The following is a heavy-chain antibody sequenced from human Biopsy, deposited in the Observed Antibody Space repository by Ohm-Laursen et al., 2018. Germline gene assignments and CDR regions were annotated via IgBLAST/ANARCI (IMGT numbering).Heavy chain of an antibody. Sequence: ASVKVSCKVSGYTFTDYYIHWVRQSPGQGLEWMGWINPNSGATNSAQKFRDRVTLTRDTSISAVYIDLRRLKSDDAAIYYCARDRMTDVFGGPTRTDVFDSWGQGTPVTVSS. V-gene: IGHV1-2*02. CDR1: GYTFTDYY. D-gene: IGHD3-10*01. J-gene: IGHJ4*02. CDR3: ARDRMTDVFGGPTRTDVFDS. CDR2: INPNSGAT.